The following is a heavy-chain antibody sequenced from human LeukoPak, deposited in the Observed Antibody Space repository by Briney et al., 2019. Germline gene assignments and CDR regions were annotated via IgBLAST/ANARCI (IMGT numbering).Heavy chain of an antibody. J-gene: IGHJ4*02. Sequence: GGSLRLSCAVSGFTFSSYAMSWVRQAPGKGLEWVSAISGSGGSTYYADSVKGRFTISRDNSKNTLYLQMNSLRAEDTAVYYCAKGSSGWYSPPSFDYWGQGTLVTVSS. CDR2: ISGSGGST. V-gene: IGHV3-23*01. CDR1: GFTFSSYA. D-gene: IGHD6-19*01. CDR3: AKGSSGWYSPPSFDY.